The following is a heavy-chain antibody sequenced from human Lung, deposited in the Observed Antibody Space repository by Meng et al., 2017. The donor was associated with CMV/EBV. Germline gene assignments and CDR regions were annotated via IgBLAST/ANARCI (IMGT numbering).Heavy chain of an antibody. Sequence: GESXKISCAASGFTFSSYAMHWVRQAPGKGLEWVAVISYDGSNKYYADSVKSRFTISRDNSKDKLYLQMNSLRAKDTAVYYCAREGVVPADMRSAFDIWGQGTXVTVSS. V-gene: IGHV3-30-3*01. CDR2: ISYDGSNK. J-gene: IGHJ3*02. CDR3: AREGVVPADMRSAFDI. CDR1: GFTFSSYA. D-gene: IGHD2-2*01.